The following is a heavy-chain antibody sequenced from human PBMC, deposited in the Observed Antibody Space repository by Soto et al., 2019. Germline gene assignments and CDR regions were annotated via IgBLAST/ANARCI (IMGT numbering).Heavy chain of an antibody. J-gene: IGHJ4*02. CDR2: VSIGGST. CDR3: AKSRGAGRHWDY. CDR1: VFTFSSYA. D-gene: IGHD2-15*01. V-gene: IGHV3-23*01. Sequence: GSLRLSCSASVFTFSSYAMGWVRQGPGKGLEWVAVVSIGGSTHYADSVRGRFTISRDNSKNTLSLQMNSLTAEDTAVYFCAKSRGAGRHWDYWGQGDLVTASS.